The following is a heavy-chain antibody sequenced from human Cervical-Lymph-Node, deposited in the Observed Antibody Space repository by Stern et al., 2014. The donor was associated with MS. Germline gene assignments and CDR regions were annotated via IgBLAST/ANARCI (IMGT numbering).Heavy chain of an antibody. CDR1: GGAFTSFA. CDR3: ARNRGWFDL. V-gene: IGHV1-69*12. D-gene: IGHD3-10*01. CDR2: VLPMFGTA. Sequence: QDQLVQSGAEVRKPGSSVKVSCVASGGAFTSFAFTWVRQAPGQGLEWVGAVLPMFGTASYGQKFKGRVTITADAATNTVYMDLNNLRSEDTALYYCARNRGWFDLWGQGTQVIVSS. J-gene: IGHJ5*02.